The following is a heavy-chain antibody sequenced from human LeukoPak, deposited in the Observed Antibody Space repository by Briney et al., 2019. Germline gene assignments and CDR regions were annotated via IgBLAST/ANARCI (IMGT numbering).Heavy chain of an antibody. Sequence: PGGSLRLSCAASGFTFSSYEMNWVRQAPGKGLEWVSYISSSGSTIYYADSVKGRFTISRDNAKYSLYLQMNSLRAEDTAVYYCARGILTGQHDAFDIWGQGTMVTVSS. CDR1: GFTFSSYE. J-gene: IGHJ3*02. D-gene: IGHD3-9*01. V-gene: IGHV3-48*03. CDR2: ISSSGSTI. CDR3: ARGILTGQHDAFDI.